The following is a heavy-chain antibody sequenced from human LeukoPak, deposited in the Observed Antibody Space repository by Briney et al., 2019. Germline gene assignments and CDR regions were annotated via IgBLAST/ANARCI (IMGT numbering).Heavy chain of an antibody. CDR1: GGSISSYY. V-gene: IGHV4-4*07. CDR3: ARSPPGIVGATTGYWYFDL. J-gene: IGHJ2*01. CDR2: IYTSGST. D-gene: IGHD1-26*01. Sequence: SETLSLTCTVSGGSISSYYWSWIRQPAGKGLEWIGRIYTSGSTNYNPSLKSRVTMSVDPSKNQFSLKLSSVTAADTAVYYCARSPPGIVGATTGYWYFDLWGRGTLVTVSS.